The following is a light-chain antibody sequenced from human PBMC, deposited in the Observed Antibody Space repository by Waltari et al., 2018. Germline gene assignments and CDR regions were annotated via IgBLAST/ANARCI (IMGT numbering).Light chain of an antibody. V-gene: IGKV1-5*03. CDR3: QQYSSYSSWT. CDR1: QNINSW. Sequence: DIQMTQSPSTLSASVGDRVTITCRASQNINSWLAWYQQRPGKAPRLLLYKASTLQGGVPSRFSGSGSGTEFTLTINSLQTDDFATYYCQQYSSYSSWTFGQGTQV. CDR2: KAS. J-gene: IGKJ1*01.